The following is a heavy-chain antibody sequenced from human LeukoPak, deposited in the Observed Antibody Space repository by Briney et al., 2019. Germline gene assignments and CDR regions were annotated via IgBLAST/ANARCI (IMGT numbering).Heavy chain of an antibody. Sequence: GGSLRLSCAASGFTFSSYWMSWVRQAPGKGLEWVANIKQDGSEKYYVDSVKGRFTISRDNAKNSLYLQMNSLRAEDTAVYYCAREFSGSYYSHFDYWGQGTLVTVSS. J-gene: IGHJ4*02. CDR2: IKQDGSEK. CDR3: AREFSGSYYSHFDY. D-gene: IGHD1-26*01. CDR1: GFTFSSYW. V-gene: IGHV3-7*01.